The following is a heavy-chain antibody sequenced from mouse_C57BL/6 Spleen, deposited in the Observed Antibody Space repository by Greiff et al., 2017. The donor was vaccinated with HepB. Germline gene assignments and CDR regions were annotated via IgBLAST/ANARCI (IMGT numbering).Heavy chain of an antibody. V-gene: IGHV1-52*01. Sequence: VQLQQPGAELVRPGSSVKLSCKASGYTFTSYWMHWVKQRPIQGLEWIGNIDPSDSETHYNQQFKDKATLTVDTSSSTAYMQLSSLTSEDSAVYYCARFGYGSSELRYFDVWGTGTTVTGSS. D-gene: IGHD1-1*01. CDR3: ARFGYGSSELRYFDV. J-gene: IGHJ1*03. CDR2: IDPSDSET. CDR1: GYTFTSYW.